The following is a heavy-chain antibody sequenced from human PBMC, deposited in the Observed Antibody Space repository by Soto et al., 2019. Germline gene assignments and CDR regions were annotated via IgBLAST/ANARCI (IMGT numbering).Heavy chain of an antibody. CDR2: INHSGST. J-gene: IGHJ4*02. D-gene: IGHD4-17*01. Sequence: QVQLQQWGAGLLKPSETLSLTCAVYGGSFSGYYWSWIRQPPGKGLEWIGEINHSGSTNYNPSLKSRVTISVDTSKNQFSLKLSSATAADTAVYYCARGRLTTGRGCFDYWGQGTLVTVSS. CDR1: GGSFSGYY. CDR3: ARGRLTTGRGCFDY. V-gene: IGHV4-34*01.